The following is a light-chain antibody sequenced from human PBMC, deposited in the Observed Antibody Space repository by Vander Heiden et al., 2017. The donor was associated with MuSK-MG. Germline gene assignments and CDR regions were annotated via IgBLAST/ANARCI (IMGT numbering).Light chain of an antibody. V-gene: IGKV1-33*01. J-gene: IGKJ3*01. CDR2: DVV. CDR1: HAISKY. Sequence: DIQMTQSPSSLSVSVGDRVTITCQSSHAISKYLNWYQQRPGEAPRLLIYDVVNLASGVPSRFSGSGSGTHFTLTINRLQPEDVATYYCQQYDTLPPTFGPGTKLDVK. CDR3: QQYDTLPPT.